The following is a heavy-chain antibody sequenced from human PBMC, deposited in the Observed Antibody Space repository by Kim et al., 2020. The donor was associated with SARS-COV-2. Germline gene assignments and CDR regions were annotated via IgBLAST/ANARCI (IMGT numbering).Heavy chain of an antibody. D-gene: IGHD6-19*01. CDR2: S. J-gene: IGHJ4*02. V-gene: IGHV6-1*01. CDR3: VRYSGWDYFDY. Sequence: SDYAVSVKSRITNNPDTSKNQFSLQLTSVTPEDTAFYYCVRYSGWDYFDYWGQGTLVTVSS.